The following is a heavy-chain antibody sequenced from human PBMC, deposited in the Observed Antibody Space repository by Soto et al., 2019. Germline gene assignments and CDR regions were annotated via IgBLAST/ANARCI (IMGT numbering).Heavy chain of an antibody. V-gene: IGHV4-31*11. CDR1: GGSISSSGYY. CDR3: ASGVGSNFDP. J-gene: IGHJ5*02. CDR2: IYYRGST. D-gene: IGHD1-26*01. Sequence: PSETLSLTCAVSGGSISSSGYYWTWIRQHPGKGLEWIGYIYYRGSTYYNPSLKSRVTISWDTSKNQFSLKVSSVTAADTAVYYCASGVGSNFDPWGQGILVTVSS.